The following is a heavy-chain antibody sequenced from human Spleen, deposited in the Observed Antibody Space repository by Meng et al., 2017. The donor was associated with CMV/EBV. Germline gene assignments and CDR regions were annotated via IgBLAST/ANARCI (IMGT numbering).Heavy chain of an antibody. CDR1: GYTCADYY. Sequence: TCKAAGYTCADYYIHCVRQAPGQGLRWMGVINPIGESTNYAQKFQGRITVTSDTSTGTVYMEMSSLTSKDTAVYYCARVSHDSGGFWGQGTLVTVSS. D-gene: IGHD3-22*01. J-gene: IGHJ1*01. CDR3: ARVSHDSGGF. CDR2: INPIGEST. V-gene: IGHV1-46*01.